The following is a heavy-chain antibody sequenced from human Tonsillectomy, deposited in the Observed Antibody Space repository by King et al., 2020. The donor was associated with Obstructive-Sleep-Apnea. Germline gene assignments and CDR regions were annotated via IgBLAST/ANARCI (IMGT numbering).Heavy chain of an antibody. CDR2: ISYSGST. D-gene: IGHD3-9*01. CDR3: ARPSPGDILSSSNFDL. J-gene: IGHJ2*01. Sequence: VQLQESGPGLVKPSETLSLTCIVSGGSISSYYWSWIRQPPGKGLQWIGYISYSGSTIYNPSLTSRVTISLDTSKNQFSLKLSSVTAADTAVYYCARPSPGDILSSSNFDLWGRGTLVTVSS. CDR1: GGSISSYY. V-gene: IGHV4-59*08.